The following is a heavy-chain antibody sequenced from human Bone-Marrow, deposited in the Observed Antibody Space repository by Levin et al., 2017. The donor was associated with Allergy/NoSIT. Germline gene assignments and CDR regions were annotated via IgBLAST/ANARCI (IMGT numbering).Heavy chain of an antibody. CDR1: GNGGMG. Sequence: SGPTLVKPTETLTLTCNVSGNGGMGVSWIRQPPGKALEWLAHVFSNHEKTYRLSLRSRLTISKDTSKSQVVLTMTDMDPMDTATYYCARLKYGSGKVFDHWGQGTLVTVSS. CDR3: ARLKYGSGKVFDH. J-gene: IGHJ4*02. D-gene: IGHD3-3*01. V-gene: IGHV2-26*01. CDR2: VFSNHEK.